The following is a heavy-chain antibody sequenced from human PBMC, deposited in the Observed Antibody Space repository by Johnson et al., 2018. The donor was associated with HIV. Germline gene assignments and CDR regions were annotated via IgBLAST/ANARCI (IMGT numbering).Heavy chain of an antibody. V-gene: IGHV3-20*04. CDR3: ARVRRREQKLDAFDI. Sequence: VQLVESGGGVVRPGGSLRLSCAASGFTFDDYGMSWVRQAPGKGLEWVSGITWNGGSTGYADSVKGRFTISRDNSKNTRYLQMNSLRAEDTAVYYCARVRRREQKLDAFDIWGQGTMVTVSS. D-gene: IGHD1-26*01. CDR2: ITWNGGST. J-gene: IGHJ3*02. CDR1: GFTFDDYG.